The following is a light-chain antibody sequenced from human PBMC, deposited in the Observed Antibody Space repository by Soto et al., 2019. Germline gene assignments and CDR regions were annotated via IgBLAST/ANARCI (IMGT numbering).Light chain of an antibody. V-gene: IGKV3-20*01. Sequence: EIVMTQSPATLSVSPGEGATLSCRASQSVSSKLAWYQQKPGQAPKFLIYGVSSRATGIPDRFSGSGSGTDFTLTISRLEPEDFAVYHCQQYGSSPIITFGQGTRLEIK. J-gene: IGKJ5*01. CDR1: QSVSSK. CDR2: GVS. CDR3: QQYGSSPIIT.